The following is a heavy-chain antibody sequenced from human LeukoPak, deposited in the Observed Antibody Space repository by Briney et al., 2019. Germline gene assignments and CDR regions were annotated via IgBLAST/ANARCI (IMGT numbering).Heavy chain of an antibody. Sequence: GGSLRLSFAASGFTFSSYSMNWVRQAPGKGLEWVSSISSSSSYIYYADSVKGRFTISRDNAKNSLYLQMNSLRAEDTAVYYCAKSTSGWYADIWGQGTMVTVSS. CDR2: ISSSSSYI. D-gene: IGHD6-19*01. J-gene: IGHJ3*02. CDR1: GFTFSSYS. V-gene: IGHV3-21*01. CDR3: AKSTSGWYADI.